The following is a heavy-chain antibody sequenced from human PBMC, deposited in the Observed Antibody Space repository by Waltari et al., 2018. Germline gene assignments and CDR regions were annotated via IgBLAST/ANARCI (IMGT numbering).Heavy chain of an antibody. D-gene: IGHD3-22*01. CDR2: IYYSGSP. CDR1: GGSISSSSYY. Sequence: QLQLQESGPGLVKPSETLSLTCTVSGGSISSSSYYWGWIRQPPGKGLEWSGSIYYSGSPDYHPSLKSRVTISVDTSKNQFSLKLSSVTAADTAVYYCAGRNYYDRGWYFDLWGRGTLVTVSS. V-gene: IGHV4-39*01. J-gene: IGHJ2*01. CDR3: AGRNYYDRGWYFDL.